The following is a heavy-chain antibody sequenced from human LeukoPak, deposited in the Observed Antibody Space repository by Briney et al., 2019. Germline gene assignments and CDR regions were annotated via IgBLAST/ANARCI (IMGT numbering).Heavy chain of an antibody. J-gene: IGHJ3*02. CDR1: GGSISSYY. D-gene: IGHD2-21*02. Sequence: SETLSLTCTVSGGSISSYYWSWIRQPPGKGLEWIGYIYYSGSTNYNPSLKSRVTISVDTSKNQFSLKLSSVTAADTAVYYCAGLPGGDSSNLAFDIWGQGTMVTVSS. CDR2: IYYSGST. CDR3: AGLPGGDSSNLAFDI. V-gene: IGHV4-59*08.